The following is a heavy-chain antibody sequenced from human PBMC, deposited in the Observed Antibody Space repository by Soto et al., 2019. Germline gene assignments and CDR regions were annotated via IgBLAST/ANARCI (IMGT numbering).Heavy chain of an antibody. CDR1: GGPISSSSYY. CDR3: ARAPYCGGDCYNWFDP. CDR2: IYYTGYT. Sequence: PSETLSLTCTVSGGPISSSSYYWGWIRQAPGKGLEWLATIYYTGYTYHNPSLKTHVTISVDTSKDQFSLKLSSVTAADTAVYYCARAPYCGGDCYNWFDPWGQGTLVTVSS. J-gene: IGHJ5*02. D-gene: IGHD2-21*02. V-gene: IGHV4-39*07.